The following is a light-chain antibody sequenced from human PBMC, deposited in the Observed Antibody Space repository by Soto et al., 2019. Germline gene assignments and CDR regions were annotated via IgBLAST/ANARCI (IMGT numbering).Light chain of an antibody. V-gene: IGLV2-14*01. J-gene: IGLJ1*01. CDR1: SSDVGGFNY. CDR2: DVY. CDR3: SSYTTSSNV. Sequence: QSALTQPASVSGSPGQSITISCTGTSSDVGGFNYVSWYQQHPGKAPKLLIFDVYSRPSGISNRFSGSKSGNTASLTTSGLQAEDEADYYCSSYTTSSNVFGTGTKVTVL.